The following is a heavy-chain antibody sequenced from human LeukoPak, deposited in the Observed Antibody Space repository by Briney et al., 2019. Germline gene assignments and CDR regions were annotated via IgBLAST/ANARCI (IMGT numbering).Heavy chain of an antibody. CDR1: GYTFIVHY. D-gene: IGHD1-14*01. J-gene: IGHJ4*02. CDR2: VNPSSGGT. Sequence: ASVKVSCKASGYTFIVHYIHWVRQAPGQGLEWMGWVNPSSGGTNYAQKLQDRVTMTSDTSINTAYMELSSLRPDDTAVYYCARTRTGKPDFWGQGTLVTVSS. CDR3: ARTRTGKPDF. V-gene: IGHV1-2*02.